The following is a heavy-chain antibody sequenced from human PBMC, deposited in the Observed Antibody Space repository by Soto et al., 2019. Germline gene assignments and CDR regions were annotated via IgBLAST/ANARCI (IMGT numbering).Heavy chain of an antibody. Sequence: SETLSLTCTVSGGSISSYYWSWIRQPPGKGLAWIGYIYYSGSTNYNPSLKSRVTISVDTSKNQFSLKLSSVTAADTAVYYCARDQRYYDFWSGQNYYYGMDVWGQATTVTVSS. J-gene: IGHJ6*02. D-gene: IGHD3-3*01. V-gene: IGHV4-59*01. CDR2: IYYSGST. CDR1: GGSISSYY. CDR3: ARDQRYYDFWSGQNYYYGMDV.